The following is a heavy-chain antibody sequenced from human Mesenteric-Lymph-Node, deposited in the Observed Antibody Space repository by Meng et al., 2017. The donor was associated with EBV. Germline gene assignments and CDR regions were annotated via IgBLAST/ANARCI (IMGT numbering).Heavy chain of an antibody. CDR3: ARVNCSNIVCPFDS. Sequence: QGQLQESGPGPVKPSETLSLTCTVSGGSVSSSNFYWSWIRQPPGKGLEWIGNIYYSGTSNYNPSLKSRVAISLDTSKNQFSLNLSSLTAADTAMYYCARVNCSNIVCPFDSWGQGTLVTVSS. D-gene: IGHD2-2*01. V-gene: IGHV4-61*01. CDR2: IYYSGTS. CDR1: GGSVSSSNFY. J-gene: IGHJ4*02.